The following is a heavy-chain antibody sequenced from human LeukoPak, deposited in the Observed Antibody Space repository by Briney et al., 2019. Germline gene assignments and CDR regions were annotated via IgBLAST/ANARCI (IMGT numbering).Heavy chain of an antibody. J-gene: IGHJ5*02. CDR3: ASASGGSYWTSWFDP. CDR2: IYSGGST. V-gene: IGHV3-66*01. D-gene: IGHD1-26*01. Sequence: GGSLRLSCAASGFTFSSYWMSWVRQAPGKGLEWVSIIYSGGSTYYADSVKGRFTISRDNSKNMLYLQMNSLRAEDTAVYYCASASGGSYWTSWFDPWGQGTLVTVSS. CDR1: GFTFSSYW.